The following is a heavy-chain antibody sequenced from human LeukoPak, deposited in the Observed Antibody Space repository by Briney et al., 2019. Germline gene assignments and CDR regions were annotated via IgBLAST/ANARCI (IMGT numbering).Heavy chain of an antibody. V-gene: IGHV4-39*01. D-gene: IGHD3-22*01. CDR3: ARHRFTYYYDSSGYYPFDY. Sequence: SETLSLTCTVSGGSISSSSYYWGWIRQPPGKGLEWIGSIYYSGSTYYNPSLKSRVTISVDTSKNQFSLKLSSVTAADTAVYYCARHRFTYYYDSSGYYPFDYWAREPWSPSPQ. CDR2: IYYSGST. CDR1: GGSISSSSYY. J-gene: IGHJ4*02.